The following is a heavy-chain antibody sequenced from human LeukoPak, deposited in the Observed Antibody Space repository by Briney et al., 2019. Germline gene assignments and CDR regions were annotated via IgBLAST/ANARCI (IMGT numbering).Heavy chain of an antibody. D-gene: IGHD3-22*01. J-gene: IGHJ3*02. Sequence: PGGSLRLSCAASGFTFSTSWMTWVRQAPGKGLEWVANLKQDGSEEYYVDSVKGRFTIYRDNAKNSLYLQMNNLRAEDTAVYYCARDPYDSGGAYYAAFDIWGQGKMVAVSS. V-gene: IGHV3-7*01. CDR1: GFTFSTSW. CDR2: LKQDGSEE. CDR3: ARDPYDSGGAYYAAFDI.